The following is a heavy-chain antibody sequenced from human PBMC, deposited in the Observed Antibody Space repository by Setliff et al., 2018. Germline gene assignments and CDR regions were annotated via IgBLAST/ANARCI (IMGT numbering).Heavy chain of an antibody. CDR3: GRPLVGVTTGFEN. Sequence: SETLSLTCTVSDASIGGSGYYWGWIRQPPGKGPEWIGNIHYSGSTHYNPSLKSRVTISVDTAKNQFSLKLRSVTAADTAVYYCGRPLVGVTTGFENWGQGTLVTVSS. D-gene: IGHD1-26*01. CDR2: IHYSGST. CDR1: DASIGGSGYY. V-gene: IGHV4-39*07. J-gene: IGHJ4*02.